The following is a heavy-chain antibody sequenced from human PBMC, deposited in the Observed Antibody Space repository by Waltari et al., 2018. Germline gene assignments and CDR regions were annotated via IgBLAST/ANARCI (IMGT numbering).Heavy chain of an antibody. D-gene: IGHD4-17*01. V-gene: IGHV1-2*06. Sequence: QVHLVPSGAEVKKPGASVKVSCKASGYTFTGYYIQWGRRAPGQGLEWMGRINPNSGDTNYAQKFQGRVTLTRDTSINTAYMELSSLKSDDTAVYYCARDLGSDYGNRDYWGQGTLVTVPS. CDR2: INPNSGDT. CDR1: GYTFTGYY. J-gene: IGHJ4*02. CDR3: ARDLGSDYGNRDY.